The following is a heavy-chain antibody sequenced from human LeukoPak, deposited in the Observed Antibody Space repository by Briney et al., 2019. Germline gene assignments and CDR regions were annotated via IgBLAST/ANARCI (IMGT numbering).Heavy chain of an antibody. V-gene: IGHV1-8*01. J-gene: IGHJ4*02. D-gene: IGHD2-21*01. CDR3: AKDDNFCGGECSAQDYFDS. CDR1: GYTFTSYD. Sequence: ASVKVSCKASGYTFTSYDINWVRQATGQGLEWMGWMNPNSGNTGYAQKFQGRVTMTRNTSISSAYMELSSLRSEDTAEYYCAKDDNFCGGECSAQDYFDSWGQGILVTVSS. CDR2: MNPNSGNT.